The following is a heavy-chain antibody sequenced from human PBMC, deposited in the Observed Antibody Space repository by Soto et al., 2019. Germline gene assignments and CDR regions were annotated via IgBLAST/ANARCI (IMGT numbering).Heavy chain of an antibody. J-gene: IGHJ4*02. CDR2: ISKTGDST. CDR3: AKLSDYDFWSGPSTRDY. Sequence: EVQLLESGGGLVQPGGSLRLSCAASGFTFSSDTMSWVRQAPGKGLEWVSAISKTGDSTHYADSVKGRFTISRDTSTNTLYLQMNSLRAEDTAVYYCAKLSDYDFWSGPSTRDYWGQGTLVTVSS. CDR1: GFTFSSDT. D-gene: IGHD3-3*01. V-gene: IGHV3-23*01.